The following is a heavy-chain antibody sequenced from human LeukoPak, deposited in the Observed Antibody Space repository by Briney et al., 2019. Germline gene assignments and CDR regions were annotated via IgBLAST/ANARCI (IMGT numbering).Heavy chain of an antibody. Sequence: GGSLRLSCAASGFTFSNFGMSWVRQSPGKGLEWVSAISGTGGSTFYADSVKGRFTISRDNSKNMLYLQMNSLRVEDTALYFCAKDDVGDLNLIDYWGQGTLVTVSS. D-gene: IGHD3-16*01. CDR2: ISGTGGST. J-gene: IGHJ4*02. CDR1: GFTFSNFG. V-gene: IGHV3-23*01. CDR3: AKDDVGDLNLIDY.